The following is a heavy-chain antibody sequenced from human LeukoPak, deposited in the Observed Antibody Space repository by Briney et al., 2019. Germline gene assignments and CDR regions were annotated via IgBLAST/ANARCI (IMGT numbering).Heavy chain of an antibody. D-gene: IGHD3-3*01. CDR3: ARSLYYGDDDNYLDY. J-gene: IGHJ4*02. Sequence: GGSLRLSCAASGFTFSSYEMNWVRQAPGKGLEWVSYISRSGSSIYYGDSVKGRFTISRDNAKNSLYLQMNSLRAEDTAVYYCARSLYYGDDDNYLDYWGQGTLVTVSS. CDR2: ISRSGSSI. V-gene: IGHV3-48*03. CDR1: GFTFSSYE.